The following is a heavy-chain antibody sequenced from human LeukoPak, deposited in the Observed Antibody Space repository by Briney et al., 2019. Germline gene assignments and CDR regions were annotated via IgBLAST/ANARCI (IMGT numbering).Heavy chain of an antibody. Sequence: GGSLRLSCAASGFTFNTYAMNWVRQAPGKGLEWVSYISSSGSTIYYADSVKGRFTISRDNAKNSLYLQMNSLRAEDTAVYYCARDMVRGVLDYWGQGTLVTVSS. J-gene: IGHJ4*02. CDR3: ARDMVRGVLDY. D-gene: IGHD3-10*01. V-gene: IGHV3-48*04. CDR2: ISSSGSTI. CDR1: GFTFNTYA.